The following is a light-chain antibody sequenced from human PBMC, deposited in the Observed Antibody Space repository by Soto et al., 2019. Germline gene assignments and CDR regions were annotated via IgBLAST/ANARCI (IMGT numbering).Light chain of an antibody. CDR2: GAS. J-gene: IGKJ4*01. V-gene: IGKV1-39*01. CDR3: QQSFSPLTFGGGTPQLT. Sequence: DTQMTQSPSSLPASVADRVTITCRASQSISNHLNWYQQKPGKVPEVLIYGASSLQAGVPSRFTGSGSGTDFTLTISSLQPEDFATYYCQQSFSPLTFGGGTPQLTFGGGTKVEIK. CDR1: QSISNH.